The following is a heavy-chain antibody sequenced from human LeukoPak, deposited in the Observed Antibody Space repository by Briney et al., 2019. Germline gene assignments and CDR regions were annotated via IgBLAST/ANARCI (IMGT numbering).Heavy chain of an antibody. CDR2: INTHNGNT. CDR1: GYNFDKFG. J-gene: IGHJ4*02. Sequence: ASVKVSCKASGYNFDKFGIAWVRQAPGQGLGWMGWINTHNGNTKYAQQYQGRVTMTTDTSTSTVYMELRSLRSEDTAVYFCARDTPQHLKRYDYWGQGTQVTVSS. D-gene: IGHD6-13*01. CDR3: ARDTPQHLKRYDY. V-gene: IGHV1-18*01.